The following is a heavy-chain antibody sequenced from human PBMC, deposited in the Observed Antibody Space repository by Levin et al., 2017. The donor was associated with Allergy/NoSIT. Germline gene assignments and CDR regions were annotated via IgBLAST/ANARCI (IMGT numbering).Heavy chain of an antibody. CDR1: GGSFSGYY. CDR3: ARGGPYGSGSYYNNLIEFDY. CDR2: INHSGST. D-gene: IGHD3-10*01. Sequence: GSLRLSCAVYGGSFSGYYWSWIRQPPGKGLEWIGEINHSGSTNYNPSLKSRVTISVDTSKNQFSLKLSSVTAADTAVYYCARGGPYGSGSYYNNLIEFDYWGQGTMVTVSS. J-gene: IGHJ4*02. V-gene: IGHV4-34*01.